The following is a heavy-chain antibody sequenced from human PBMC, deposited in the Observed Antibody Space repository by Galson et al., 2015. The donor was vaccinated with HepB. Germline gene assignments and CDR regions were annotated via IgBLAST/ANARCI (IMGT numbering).Heavy chain of an antibody. D-gene: IGHD6-13*01. CDR2: IKSDGSER. J-gene: IGHJ4*02. V-gene: IGHV3-7*03. CDR1: GFTFSNHW. CDR3: ARGSSSSWYSFDY. Sequence: SLRLSCAASGFTFSNHWMNWVRQAPGRGLEWVANIKSDGSERYYVDSVKGRFTISRDNTINSLYPQMSSLRVEDTAVYYCARGSSSSWYSFDYWGQGTLFSVSS.